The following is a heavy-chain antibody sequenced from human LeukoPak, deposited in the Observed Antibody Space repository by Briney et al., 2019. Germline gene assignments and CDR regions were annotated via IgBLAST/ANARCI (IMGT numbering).Heavy chain of an antibody. V-gene: IGHV3-9*01. D-gene: IGHD3-10*01. CDR1: GFTLDDYA. CDR2: ISWNSGSI. J-gene: IGHJ4*02. CDR3: AKDVDGSGIYFDH. Sequence: GGSLRLSCAASGFTLDDYAMHWVRQAPGKGLEWVSGISWNSGSIGYADSVKGRFTISRDNAKNSLYLQMNSLRAEDTALYYCAKDVDGSGIYFDHWGQGTLVTVSS.